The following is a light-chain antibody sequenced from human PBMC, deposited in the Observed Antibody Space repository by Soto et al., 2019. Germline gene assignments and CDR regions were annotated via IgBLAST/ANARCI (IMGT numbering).Light chain of an antibody. V-gene: IGKV3-15*01. J-gene: IGKJ5*01. Sequence: MMMTQSPAILSVSPGESVTLSCRTSHSVNSHVAWYQQKPGQAPRLLLYGASTRATGIPVRFSGSGFGTEFTLPISSLQSEEFAVYYCQQYKNWPLFGQGTRLELK. CDR2: GAS. CDR1: HSVNSH. CDR3: QQYKNWPL.